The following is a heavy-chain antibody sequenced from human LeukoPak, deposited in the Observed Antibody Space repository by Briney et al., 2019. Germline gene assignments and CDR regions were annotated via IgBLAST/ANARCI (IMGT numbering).Heavy chain of an antibody. Sequence: GGSLRLSCTASGFTLSSYEMSWIRQAPGKGLEWVSSIDYSGGSTYYADSVKGRFTISRDNSKNTLYLQLNSLRGDDTAVYYCAKAIVVLISGQFWDYWGQGTLVTVSS. D-gene: IGHD3-22*01. CDR3: AKAIVVLISGQFWDY. J-gene: IGHJ4*02. CDR1: GFTLSSYE. CDR2: IDYSGGST. V-gene: IGHV3-23*01.